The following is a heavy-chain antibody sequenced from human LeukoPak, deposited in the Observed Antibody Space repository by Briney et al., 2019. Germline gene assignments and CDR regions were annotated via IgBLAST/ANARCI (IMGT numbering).Heavy chain of an antibody. J-gene: IGHJ4*02. CDR2: ISGSGGST. CDR1: GFTFSSDA. D-gene: IGHD2-15*01. V-gene: IGHV3-23*01. Sequence: GGSLRLSCIGTGFTFSSDATGWVRQAPGKGLERVSGISGSGGSTYYADSVKGRFTISRDNSKNTLYLQMNSLRVEDTAVYYCAKDRGRVWVQVANWGQGTLVTVSS. CDR3: AKDRGRVWVQVAN.